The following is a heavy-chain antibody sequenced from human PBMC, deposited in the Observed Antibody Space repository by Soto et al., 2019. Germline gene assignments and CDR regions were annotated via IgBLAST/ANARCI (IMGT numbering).Heavy chain of an antibody. J-gene: IGHJ4*02. CDR1: GYRFSSSW. D-gene: IGHD4-17*01. CDR2: VYPSDSDV. CDR3: AKFRGEEYGDYHLDH. V-gene: IGHV5-51*01. Sequence: PGESLKISCQGTGYRFSSSWIGWVRQKPGKGLEWLGDVYPSDSDVRYSPAFEGQVTISADNSINTAYLQLLNLKASDTAVYFCAKFRGEEYGDYHLDHWGQGTLVTVSS.